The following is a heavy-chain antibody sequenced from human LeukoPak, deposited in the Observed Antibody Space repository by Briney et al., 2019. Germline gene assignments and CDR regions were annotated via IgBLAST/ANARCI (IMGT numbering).Heavy chain of an antibody. CDR2: ISGDGGST. Sequence: GGSLRLSCAASGFTFDDYAMHWVRQAPGKGLEWVSLISGDGGSTYYADSVKGRFTISRDNSKNSLYLQMNSLRTEDTTLYYCAKGIGIESGYSYGFLFDYWGQGTLVTVSS. CDR1: GFTFDDYA. CDR3: AKGIGIESGYSYGFLFDY. D-gene: IGHD5-18*01. V-gene: IGHV3-43*02. J-gene: IGHJ4*02.